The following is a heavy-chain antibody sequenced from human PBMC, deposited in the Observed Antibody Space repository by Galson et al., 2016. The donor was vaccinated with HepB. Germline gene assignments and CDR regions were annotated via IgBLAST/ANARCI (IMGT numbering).Heavy chain of an antibody. J-gene: IGHJ4*02. CDR1: GDSISSDNW. V-gene: IGHV4-4*02. CDR3: ATGHCRGYSCSPTTH. CDR2: IYHSGLT. D-gene: IGHD2-15*01. Sequence: SETLSLTCAVSGDSISSDNWWSWIRQSPGKGLEWIGVIYHSGLTNYHPSLKSRVTISVDKSKNQFSLRLNSVTAADTAIYYCATGHCRGYSCSPTTHWGQGTPVTVSS.